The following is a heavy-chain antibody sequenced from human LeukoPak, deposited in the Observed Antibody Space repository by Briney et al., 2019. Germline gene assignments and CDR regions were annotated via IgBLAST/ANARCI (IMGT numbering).Heavy chain of an antibody. CDR2: IYPGDSDT. D-gene: IGHD6-6*01. V-gene: IGHV5-51*01. CDR3: ARRSSIATRLFDY. J-gene: IGHJ4*02. Sequence: GESLKISCNGSGYXFTSYWIGWVRQMPGKGLEWMGIIYPGDSDTRYSPSFQGQVTISADKSINTAYLHWSSLRASDTAIYFCARRSSIATRLFDYWGQGTLVTVSS. CDR1: GYXFTSYW.